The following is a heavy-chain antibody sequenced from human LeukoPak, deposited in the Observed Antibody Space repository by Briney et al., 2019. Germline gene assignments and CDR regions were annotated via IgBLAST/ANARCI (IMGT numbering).Heavy chain of an antibody. V-gene: IGHV4-39*07. CDR1: GGSFSSYY. J-gene: IGHJ4*02. CDR3: ARVAYDSSGYYPDY. Sequence: SETLSLTCAVYGGSFSSYYWGWIRQPPGKGLEWIGSIYYSGSTYYNPSLKSRVTISVDTSKNQFSLKLSSVTAADTAVYYCARVAYDSSGYYPDYWGQGTLVTVSS. D-gene: IGHD3-22*01. CDR2: IYYSGST.